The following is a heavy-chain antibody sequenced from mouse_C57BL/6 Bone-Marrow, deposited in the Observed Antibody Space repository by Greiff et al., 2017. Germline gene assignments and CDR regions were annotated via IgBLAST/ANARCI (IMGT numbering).Heavy chain of an antibody. Sequence: VQLQQPGAELVKPGASVKMSCKVSGYTFTSYWITWVKQRPGQGLEWIGDIYPGSGSTNYNEKFKSKATLTVDTSSSTAYMQLRSLTSEDSAVYCCARPYYSNYWYFDVWGTGTTVTVSS. CDR1: GYTFTSYW. D-gene: IGHD2-5*01. V-gene: IGHV1-55*01. CDR3: ARPYYSNYWYFDV. J-gene: IGHJ1*03. CDR2: IYPGSGST.